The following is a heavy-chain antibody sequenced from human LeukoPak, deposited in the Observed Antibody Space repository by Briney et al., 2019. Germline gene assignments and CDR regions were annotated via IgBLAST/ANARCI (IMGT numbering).Heavy chain of an antibody. CDR2: IYYSGST. CDR3: ARTRVWINLYYDSSGYADY. Sequence: PSETLSLTCTVSGGSISSSSYYWGWIRQPPGKGLEWIGSIYYSGSTYYNPSLKSRVTISVDTSKNQFSLKLSSVTAADTAVYYCARTRVWINLYYDSSGYADYWGQGTLVTVSS. J-gene: IGHJ4*02. D-gene: IGHD3-22*01. V-gene: IGHV4-39*01. CDR1: GGSISSSSYY.